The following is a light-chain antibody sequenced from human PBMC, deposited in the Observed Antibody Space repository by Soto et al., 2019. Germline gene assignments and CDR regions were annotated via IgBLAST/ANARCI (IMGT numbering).Light chain of an antibody. CDR1: SSDLAIYNY. J-gene: IGLJ1*01. CDR2: QVT. Sequence: QSALTQPASVSGSPGQSITISCTGTSSDLAIYNYVSWYQQQPGKAPKLMIYQVTNRPSGVSNRFSGSKSGNTASLTISGLQAEDEADYYCCSYVGSSTYVFGTGTKVTVL. CDR3: CSYVGSSTYV. V-gene: IGLV2-23*02.